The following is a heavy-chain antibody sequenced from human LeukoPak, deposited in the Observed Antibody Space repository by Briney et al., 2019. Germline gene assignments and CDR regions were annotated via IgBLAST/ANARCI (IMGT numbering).Heavy chain of an antibody. CDR3: ARDPLDISRWANAFDI. V-gene: IGHV3-30*03. Sequence: GGSLRLSCVISGYTFTHYGFHWVRQAPGKALEWVAYISYDGNNKYEDSVKGRFTISRDNSKNTLHLQMNGLRAEDTAVYYCARDPLDISRWANAFDIWGQGTTVIVSS. CDR1: GYTFTHYG. D-gene: IGHD5-12*01. CDR2: ISYDGNNK. J-gene: IGHJ3*02.